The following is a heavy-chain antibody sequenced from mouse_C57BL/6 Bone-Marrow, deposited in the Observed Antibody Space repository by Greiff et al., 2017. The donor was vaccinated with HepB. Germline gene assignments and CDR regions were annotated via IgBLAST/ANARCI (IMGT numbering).Heavy chain of an antibody. CDR3: ARDRDWDVFAY. CDR1: GFTFSSYA. CDR2: ISDGGSYT. V-gene: IGHV5-4*01. D-gene: IGHD4-1*01. J-gene: IGHJ3*01. Sequence: EVQRVESGGGLVKPGGSLKLSCAASGFTFSSYAMSWVRQTPEKRLEWVATISDGGSYTYYPDNVKGRFTISRDNAKNNLYLQMSHLKSEDTAMYYCARDRDWDVFAYWGQGTLVTVSA.